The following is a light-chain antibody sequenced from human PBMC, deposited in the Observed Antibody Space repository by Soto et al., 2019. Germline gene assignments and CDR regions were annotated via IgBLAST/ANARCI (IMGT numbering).Light chain of an antibody. CDR3: QQYTRYWT. J-gene: IGKJ1*01. CDR2: KAS. V-gene: IGKV1-5*03. Sequence: DIRMTQSPSTLSVSVGDRVTIRCRASQSISTWLAWYQQKPGKAPRLLIYKASTLESGVPSRFSGSGSGTEFTLTISSLQPDDFATYYCQQYTRYWTFGQGTKVEI. CDR1: QSISTW.